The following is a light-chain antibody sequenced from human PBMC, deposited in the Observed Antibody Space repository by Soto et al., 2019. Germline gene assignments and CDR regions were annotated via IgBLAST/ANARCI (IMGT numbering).Light chain of an antibody. V-gene: IGLV2-14*01. CDR2: EVS. Sequence: QSALTQPASVSGSPGQSITISCTGTSSDVGGYNYVSWYQQHPGKAPKLMIYEVSNRPSGVSNRFSGSESGNTASLTISGLQAEDEADYYCSSYTSSSTRVFGTGTKVTVL. CDR3: SSYTSSSTRV. CDR1: SSDVGGYNY. J-gene: IGLJ1*01.